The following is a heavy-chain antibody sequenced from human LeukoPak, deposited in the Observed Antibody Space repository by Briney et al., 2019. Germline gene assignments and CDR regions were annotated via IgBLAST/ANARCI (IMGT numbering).Heavy chain of an antibody. V-gene: IGHV3-23*01. D-gene: IGHD3-22*01. CDR3: AKDGNFYDSSGYYVL. J-gene: IGHJ4*02. CDR2: ISGSGGST. CDR1: GFTFSSYA. Sequence: GASLRLSCAASGFTFSSYAMSWVRQAPGKGLEWVSAISGSGGSTYYADSVKGRFTISRDNSKNTLYLQMNSLRAEDTAVYYCAKDGNFYDSSGYYVLWGQGTLVHVSS.